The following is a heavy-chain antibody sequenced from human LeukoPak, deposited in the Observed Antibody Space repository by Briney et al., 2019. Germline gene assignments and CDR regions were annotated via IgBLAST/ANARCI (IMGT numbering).Heavy chain of an antibody. Sequence: GGSLRLSCAASGFTFSTYDMHWVRQAPGKGLEWLAFIRYDGRNQYYADSVKGRFTISRDNPKNTLDLQMNSLRAEDTAVYYCAKRVFDYSDFHYFGQWGQGALVTVSS. J-gene: IGHJ4*02. CDR3: AKRVFDYSDFHYFGQ. CDR2: IRYDGRNQ. D-gene: IGHD4-11*01. V-gene: IGHV3-30*02. CDR1: GFTFSTYD.